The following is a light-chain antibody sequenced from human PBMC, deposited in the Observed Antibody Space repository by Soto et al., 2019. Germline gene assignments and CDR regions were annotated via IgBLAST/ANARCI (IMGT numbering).Light chain of an antibody. CDR2: EVS. J-gene: IGLJ3*02. CDR3: ASYTKSITGV. V-gene: IGLV2-14*01. Sequence: QSVLTQPASVSGSPGQSITISCTGTSSDVGGYNYVSWYQQHPGKAPKVVIYEVSNRPSGVSNRFSGSTSGNTASLTISGLQAEDEADYYCASYTKSITGVFGGGTKVTVL. CDR1: SSDVGGYNY.